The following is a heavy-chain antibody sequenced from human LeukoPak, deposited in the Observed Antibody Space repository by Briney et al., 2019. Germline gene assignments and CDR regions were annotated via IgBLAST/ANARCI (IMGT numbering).Heavy chain of an antibody. D-gene: IGHD3-22*01. J-gene: IGHJ4*02. CDR1: GGSISSYY. V-gene: IGHV4-59*01. Sequence: SETLSLTCTVSGGSISSYYWSWIRQPPGKGLEWIGYIYYSGSTNYNPSLKSRVTISVDTSKNQFSLKLSSVTAADTAVHYCARSFGITMIDWGQGTLVTVSS. CDR2: IYYSGST. CDR3: ARSFGITMID.